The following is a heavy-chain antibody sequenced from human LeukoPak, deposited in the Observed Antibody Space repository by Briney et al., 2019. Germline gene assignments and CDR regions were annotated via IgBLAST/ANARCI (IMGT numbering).Heavy chain of an antibody. CDR3: VKDPIVGATREYYFDY. CDR2: IRYDGSNK. Sequence: PGGSLRLSCAASGFTFSSYGMHWVRQAPGKGLEWVAFIRYDGSNKYYADSVKGRFTISRDNSKNTLYLQMNSLRAEDTAVYYCVKDPIVGATREYYFDYWGQGTLVTVSS. J-gene: IGHJ4*02. CDR1: GFTFSSYG. V-gene: IGHV3-30*02. D-gene: IGHD1-26*01.